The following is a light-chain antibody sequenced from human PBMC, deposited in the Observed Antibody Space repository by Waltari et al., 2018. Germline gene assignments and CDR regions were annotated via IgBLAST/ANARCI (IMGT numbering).Light chain of an antibody. CDR3: CSYAGSNNL. CDR1: SSDVGAYNF. V-gene: IGLV2-8*01. CDR2: EGS. J-gene: IGLJ2*01. Sequence: QSALTQPPSASGSPGQSVTISCTGTSSDVGAYNFVSWYQPHPGQAPKLLVYEGSKRPSGVPARFSGSKSGNTASLTVSGLQSEDEADYYCCSYAGSNNLFGGGTKLTVL.